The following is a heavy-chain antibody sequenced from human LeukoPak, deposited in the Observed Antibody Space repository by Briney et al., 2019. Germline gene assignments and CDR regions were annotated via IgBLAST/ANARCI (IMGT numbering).Heavy chain of an antibody. CDR3: ADSPDCSTTSCRPFDY. J-gene: IGHJ4*02. Sequence: GGSLRPSCAASGFAFSNYAMSWVRQAPGKGLEWVSSISVNVGGTYYADSVKGRFTISRDNSKNTLYLQMNSLRAEDTALYYCADSPDCSTTSCRPFDYWGQGTLVTVSS. CDR2: ISVNVGGT. V-gene: IGHV3-23*01. CDR1: GFAFSNYA. D-gene: IGHD2-2*01.